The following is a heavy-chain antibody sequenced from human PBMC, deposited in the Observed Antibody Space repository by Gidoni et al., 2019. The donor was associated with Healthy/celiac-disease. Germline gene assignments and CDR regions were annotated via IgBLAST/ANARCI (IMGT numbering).Heavy chain of an antibody. CDR2: ISWNSGSI. Sequence: EVQLVESGGGLVQPGRSLRLSCAASGFTFADYAMHWVRQAPGKGLEWVSGISWNSGSIGYADSVKGRFTISRDNAKNSRYLQMNSLRAEDTALYYCAKGAGDIVVVPAAIRYYYYYMDVWGKGTTVTVSS. V-gene: IGHV3-9*01. D-gene: IGHD2-2*02. CDR1: GFTFADYA. CDR3: AKGAGDIVVVPAAIRYYYYYMDV. J-gene: IGHJ6*03.